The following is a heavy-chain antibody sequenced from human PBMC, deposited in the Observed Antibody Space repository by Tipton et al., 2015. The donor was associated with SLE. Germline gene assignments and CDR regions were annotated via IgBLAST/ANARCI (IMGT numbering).Heavy chain of an antibody. V-gene: IGHV4-59*01. CDR1: GGSISTYY. Sequence: TLSLTCTVSGGSISTYYWSWIRQPPGKGLEWIGYMYYGGSTNYKPSLKSRVTISVDTSKNQFSLKLTSVTAADTAVYYCARVYPAMTGGYFDLWGRGTLVTVSS. D-gene: IGHD5-18*01. CDR3: ARVYPAMTGGYFDL. CDR2: MYYGGST. J-gene: IGHJ2*01.